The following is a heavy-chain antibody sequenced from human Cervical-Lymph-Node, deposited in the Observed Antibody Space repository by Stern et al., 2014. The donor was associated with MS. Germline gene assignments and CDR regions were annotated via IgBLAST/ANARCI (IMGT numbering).Heavy chain of an antibody. D-gene: IGHD4-17*01. V-gene: IGHV1-46*03. CDR2: INPSGGST. CDR1: GYTFTSYY. Sequence: QLVQSGAEVKKPGASVKVSCKASGYTFTSYYMHWVRQAPGQGLEWMGIINPSGGSTSYAQKFQGRVTMTRDTSTSAVYMELSSLRSEDTAVYYCALLGMTTVTTYDYWGQGTLVTVSS. CDR3: ALLGMTTVTTYDY. J-gene: IGHJ4*02.